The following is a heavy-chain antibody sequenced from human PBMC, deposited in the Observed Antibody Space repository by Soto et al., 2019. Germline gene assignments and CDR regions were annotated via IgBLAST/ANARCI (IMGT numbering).Heavy chain of an antibody. D-gene: IGHD1-7*01. CDR1: GFTFSSYA. Sequence: GSLRLSCAASGFTFSSYAMNWVRQAPGKGLEWVSYISSSGSTIYYADSVKGRFTISRDNAKNSLYLQMNSLRAEDTAVYYCARVGGTGTGWFDPWGQGTLVTVSS. V-gene: IGHV3-48*04. CDR3: ARVGGTGTGWFDP. CDR2: ISSSGSTI. J-gene: IGHJ5*02.